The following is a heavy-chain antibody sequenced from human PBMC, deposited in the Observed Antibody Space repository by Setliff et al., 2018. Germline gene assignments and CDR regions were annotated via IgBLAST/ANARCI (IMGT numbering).Heavy chain of an antibody. CDR3: AREGVDTRSSTDYRYYMDV. V-gene: IGHV1-69*13. D-gene: IGHD5-18*01. J-gene: IGHJ6*03. CDR1: GGTFSSYG. CDR2: TIPMFGTT. Sequence: VKVSCKASGGTFSSYGISWVRQAPGQGLEWMGGTIPMFGTTNYARKFQGRVTIITDESTSTAYMELSSLRTEDSAVYYCAREGVDTRSSTDYRYYMDVWGKGTTVTVSS.